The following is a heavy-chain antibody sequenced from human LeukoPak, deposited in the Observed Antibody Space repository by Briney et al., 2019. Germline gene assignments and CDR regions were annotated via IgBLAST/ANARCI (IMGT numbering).Heavy chain of an antibody. V-gene: IGHV3-21*01. CDR2: ISSSSSYI. CDR3: ARHNYYDSSGYYY. Sequence: PGGSLRLSCAASGFTFSSYSMNWVRQAPGKGLEWVSSISSSSSYIYYADSVKGRFTISRDNAKNSLYLQMNSLRAEDMAVYYCARHNYYDSSGYYYWGQGTLVTVSS. CDR1: GFTFSSYS. D-gene: IGHD3-22*01. J-gene: IGHJ4*02.